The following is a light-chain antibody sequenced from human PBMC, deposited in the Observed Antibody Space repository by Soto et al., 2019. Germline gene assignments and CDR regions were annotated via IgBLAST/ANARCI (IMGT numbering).Light chain of an antibody. CDR2: DVS. CDR3: SSYTSSSTPYV. J-gene: IGLJ1*01. Sequence: QSVLTQPASVSGSPGQSITISCTGTSSDVGGYNYVSWYQQHPGKAPKLMIYDVSNRLSGVSNRFSGSKSGNTASLTISGLQAEEEADYYCSSYTSSSTPYVFGTGTKVTVL. V-gene: IGLV2-14*01. CDR1: SSDVGGYNY.